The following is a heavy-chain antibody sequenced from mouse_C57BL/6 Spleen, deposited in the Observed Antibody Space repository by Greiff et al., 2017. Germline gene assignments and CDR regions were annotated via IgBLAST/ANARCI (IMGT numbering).Heavy chain of an antibody. V-gene: IGHV1-63*01. CDR2: LYPGGGYT. D-gene: IGHD2-5*01. CDR3: ARSSYYSNYGAMDF. J-gene: IGHJ4*01. CDR1: GYTFTNYW. Sequence: QVQLQQSGAELVRPGTSVKMSCKASGYTFTNYWIGWAKQRPGHGLEWIGDLYPGGGYTNYNEKFKGKATLTADKSSSTAYMQFSSLTSEDSAIYYCARSSYYSNYGAMDFWGQGTSVTVSS.